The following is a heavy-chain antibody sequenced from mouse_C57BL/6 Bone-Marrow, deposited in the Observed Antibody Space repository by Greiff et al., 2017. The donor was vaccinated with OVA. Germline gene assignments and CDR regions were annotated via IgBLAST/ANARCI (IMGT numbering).Heavy chain of an antibody. V-gene: IGHV1-59*01. CDR1: GYTFTSYW. Sequence: VQLQQPGAELVRPGTSVKLSCKASGYTFTSYWMHWVKQRPGQGLEWIGVIDPSDSYTNYNQKFKGKATLTVDTSSSTAYMQLSSLTSEDSAVYYCARPTVVATDYWGQGTTLTVSS. CDR2: IDPSDSYT. D-gene: IGHD1-1*01. J-gene: IGHJ2*01. CDR3: ARPTVVATDY.